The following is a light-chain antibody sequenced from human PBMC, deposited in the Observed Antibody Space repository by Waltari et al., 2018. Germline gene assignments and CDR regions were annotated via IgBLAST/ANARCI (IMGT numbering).Light chain of an antibody. CDR2: GAS. V-gene: IGKV3-15*01. Sequence: EIVMTQSPATLSVSPGERATRSCRASQSVSSNLAGYQQKPAQAPRLLIYGASTRSTGIPARFSGSGSGTEFTLTISSLQSEDFAVYYCQQYNNWPVYTFGQGTKLEIK. CDR3: QQYNNWPVYT. CDR1: QSVSSN. J-gene: IGKJ2*01.